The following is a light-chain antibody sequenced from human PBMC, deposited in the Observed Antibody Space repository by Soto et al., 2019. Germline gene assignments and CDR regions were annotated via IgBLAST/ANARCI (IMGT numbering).Light chain of an antibody. Sequence: PGERVTLSCRASQSVSSSYLTWYQQKPGQAPRLLIYGASTRATSIPARFSGSGSGTDFTLTISSLQPKDFAVYYCQQDYNFLLTFGGGTKVEIK. CDR2: GAS. CDR3: QQDYNFLLT. CDR1: QSVSSSY. V-gene: IGKV3D-7*01. J-gene: IGKJ4*01.